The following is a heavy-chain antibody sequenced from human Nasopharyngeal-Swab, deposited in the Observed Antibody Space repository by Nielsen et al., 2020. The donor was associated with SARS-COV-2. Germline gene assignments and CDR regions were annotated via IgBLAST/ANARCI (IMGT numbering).Heavy chain of an antibody. CDR3: ARAPVTIEVHYYYGLDV. V-gene: IGHV3-9*01. CDR2: ITWNSGGI. D-gene: IGHD3-10*01. Sequence: GGSLRLSCAASGFTFDDYAMHWVRQAPGKGLEWVSGITWNSGGIGYADSVKGRFTISRDDARNSLYLQMNNLRVEDTAVYYCARAPVTIEVHYYYGLDVWGQGTTVTVSS. J-gene: IGHJ6*02. CDR1: GFTFDDYA.